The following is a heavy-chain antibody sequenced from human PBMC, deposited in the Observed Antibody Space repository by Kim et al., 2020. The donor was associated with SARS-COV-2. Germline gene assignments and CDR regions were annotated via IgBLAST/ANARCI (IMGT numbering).Heavy chain of an antibody. CDR2: INWNGGST. D-gene: IGHD3-22*01. CDR3: ARDIGYYDSSGYYDY. CDR1: GFTFDDYG. V-gene: IGHV3-20*01. J-gene: IGHJ4*02. Sequence: GGSLRLSCAASGFTFDDYGMSWVRQAPGKGLEWVSGINWNGGSTGYADSVKGRFTISRDNAKNSLYLQMNSLRAEDTALYHCARDIGYYDSSGYYDYWGQGTLVTVSS.